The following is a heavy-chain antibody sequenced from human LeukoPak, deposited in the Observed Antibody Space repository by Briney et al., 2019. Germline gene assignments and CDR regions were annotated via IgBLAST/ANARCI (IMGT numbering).Heavy chain of an antibody. CDR1: GGSITGYY. D-gene: IGHD6-13*01. J-gene: IGHJ2*01. CDR3: AREPLLLYSTSMGRYFDF. CDR2: IYYSGST. Sequence: SETLSLTCTVSGGSITGYYWSWIRQPPGKGLEWIGYIYYSGSTNYNPSLKSRVTISVDTSKNQFSLKLNSVTAADTAVYYCAREPLLLYSTSMGRYFDFWGRGILVTVSS. V-gene: IGHV4-59*01.